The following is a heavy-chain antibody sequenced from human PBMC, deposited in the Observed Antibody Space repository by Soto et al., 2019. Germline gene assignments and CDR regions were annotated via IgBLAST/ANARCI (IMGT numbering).Heavy chain of an antibody. V-gene: IGHV4-31*03. Sequence: QVQLQESGPGLVKPSQTLSLTCTVSGGSISSGSYYWSWIRQLPGKGLEWIGYIYYSGSTYYNPSLKSRVTISADTSKNQFSLKLNSVTAADTAVHYCATRTDYYYGSGSLGGMDVWGQGTTVTVSS. J-gene: IGHJ6*02. CDR3: ATRTDYYYGSGSLGGMDV. CDR1: GGSISSGSYY. D-gene: IGHD3-10*01. CDR2: IYYSGST.